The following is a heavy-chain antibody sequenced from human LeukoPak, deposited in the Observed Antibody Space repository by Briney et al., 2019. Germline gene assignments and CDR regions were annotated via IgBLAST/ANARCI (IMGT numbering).Heavy chain of an antibody. CDR2: IHSGGTT. V-gene: IGHV3-66*02. D-gene: IGHD6-13*01. Sequence: RTGGSLRLSCAASGFTVISTYMSWVRQAPGKGLEWVSVIHSGGTTYYPDSVKGRFTISRDNSKNSLYLQMNSLRVEDTAVYYCARGMYTNSWYYFDYWGQGALVTVSS. CDR1: GFTVISTY. CDR3: ARGMYTNSWYYFDY. J-gene: IGHJ4*02.